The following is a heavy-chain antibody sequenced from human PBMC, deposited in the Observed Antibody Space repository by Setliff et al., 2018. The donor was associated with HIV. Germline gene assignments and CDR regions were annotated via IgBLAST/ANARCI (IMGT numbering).Heavy chain of an antibody. CDR1: GYSFASYD. CDR2: ISANNGSS. Sequence: GASVKVSCKASGYSFASYDITWVRQAPGQGLEWMGWISANNGSSYFAQKLQDRVTMTSDTSTSTAYMELRSLRSDDTAVYYCARRGDTTMAFSFDFWGQGQWSPSPQ. V-gene: IGHV1-18*01. J-gene: IGHJ4*02. D-gene: IGHD5-18*01. CDR3: ARRGDTTMAFSFDF.